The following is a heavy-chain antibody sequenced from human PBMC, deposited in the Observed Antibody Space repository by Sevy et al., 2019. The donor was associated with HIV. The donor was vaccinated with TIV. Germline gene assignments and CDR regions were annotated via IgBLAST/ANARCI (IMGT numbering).Heavy chain of an antibody. V-gene: IGHV3-7*01. D-gene: IGHD2-2*01. CDR2: IKQAGSEK. CDR3: TSEVLPAAPTNYYYYYGMDV. CDR1: GFTFSSYW. Sequence: GGSLRLSCAASGFTFSSYWMSWVRQAPGKGLEWVANIKQAGSEKCYVDSVKGRFTISRDNAKNSLYLQMNSLRAEDTAVYYCTSEVLPAAPTNYYYYYGMDVWGQGTTVTVSS. J-gene: IGHJ6*02.